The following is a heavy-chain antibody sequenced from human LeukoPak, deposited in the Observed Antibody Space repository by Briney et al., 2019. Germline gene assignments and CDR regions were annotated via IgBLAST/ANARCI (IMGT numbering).Heavy chain of an antibody. V-gene: IGHV3-48*04. CDR3: ARRMDTAMVIDY. CDR2: ISSSGDTM. CDR1: GFIFRNYR. J-gene: IGHJ4*02. Sequence: GGSLRLSCVASGFIFRNYRMNWARQAPGKGLEWISHISSSGDTMYYAASVKGRFTISRDNAKNSLYLQMNSLRAEDTAVYYCARRMDTAMVIDYWGQGTLVTVSS. D-gene: IGHD5-18*01.